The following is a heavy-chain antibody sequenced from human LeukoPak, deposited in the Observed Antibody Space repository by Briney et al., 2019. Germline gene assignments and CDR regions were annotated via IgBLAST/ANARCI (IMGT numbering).Heavy chain of an antibody. CDR3: ARDRDFPRDQFDY. Sequence: GGSLRLSCAASGFTFSSYAMTWVRQAPGKGLEWVSGISGSGGATYSADSVKGRFTVSRDNSKNTVYLQMNSLRVEDTALYYCARDRDFPRDQFDYWGQGTLVTVSS. CDR2: ISGSGGAT. J-gene: IGHJ4*02. D-gene: IGHD2-21*02. CDR1: GFTFSSYA. V-gene: IGHV3-23*01.